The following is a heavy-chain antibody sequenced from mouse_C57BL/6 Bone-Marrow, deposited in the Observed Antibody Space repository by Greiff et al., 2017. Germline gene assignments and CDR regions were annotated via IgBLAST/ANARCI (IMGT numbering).Heavy chain of an antibody. V-gene: IGHV7-1*01. CDR1: GFTFSDFY. J-gene: IGHJ1*03. Sequence: EVKVVDSGGGLVQSGRSLRLSCATSGFTFSDFYMEWVRQAPGKGLEWIAASRNKANDYTTEYSASVKGRFIVSRDTSQSILYLQMNALRAEDTAIYYCARDAYYGSSFYWYFDVWGTGTTVTVSS. D-gene: IGHD1-1*01. CDR2: SRNKANDYTT. CDR3: ARDAYYGSSFYWYFDV.